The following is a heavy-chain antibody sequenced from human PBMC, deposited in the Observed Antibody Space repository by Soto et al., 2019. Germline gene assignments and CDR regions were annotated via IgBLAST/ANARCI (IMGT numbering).Heavy chain of an antibody. V-gene: IGHV3-11*01. CDR3: ASENGQPGHNYAMDV. CDR1: LLSFSADD. J-gene: IGHJ6*02. CDR2: ISFNGDVT. Sequence: GSXRRSCAAWLLSFSADDMTCIRQAPGKGLEWVSYISFNGDVTRYSDSVEGRFTVSRDNAKKSLYLQMNSLRCEDTAVYYCASENGQPGHNYAMDVRGQGTTVTVSS. D-gene: IGHD2-8*01.